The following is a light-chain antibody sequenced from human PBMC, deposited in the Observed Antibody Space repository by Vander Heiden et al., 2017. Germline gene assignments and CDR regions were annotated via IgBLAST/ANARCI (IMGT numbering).Light chain of an antibody. CDR2: DGS. V-gene: IGKV1-33*01. CDR3: QQSDSPPLT. CDR1: QDISNC. Sequence: DIQMSQSPSSLSASVGDRVTITCQASQDISNCLNWYQQKPGKAPKLLIYDGSNLETGVPSRFSGSTSGTDFTFTISRLQPEDIATYYCQQSDSPPLTFGGGTKVEIK. J-gene: IGKJ4*01.